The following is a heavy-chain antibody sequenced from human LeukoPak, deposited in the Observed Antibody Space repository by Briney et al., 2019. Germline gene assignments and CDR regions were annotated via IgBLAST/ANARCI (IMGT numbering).Heavy chain of an antibody. J-gene: IGHJ2*01. CDR1: GYTFTSYA. D-gene: IGHD3-3*01. Sequence: ASVKVSCKASGYTFTSYAMHWVRQAPGQRLEWMGWINAGDGNTKHSQKFQGRVTITRDTSASTAYMELSSLRSEDTAVYYCARWGFSPHWYFDLWGRGTLVTVSS. CDR2: INAGDGNT. CDR3: ARWGFSPHWYFDL. V-gene: IGHV1-3*01.